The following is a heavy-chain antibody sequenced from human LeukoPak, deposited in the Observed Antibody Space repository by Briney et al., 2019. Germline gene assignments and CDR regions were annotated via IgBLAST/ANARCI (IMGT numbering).Heavy chain of an antibody. V-gene: IGHV4-59*01. CDR1: GGSFSSYY. CDR3: ARVHPTYYDFWSGSGHFDY. Sequence: PSETLSLTCTVSGGSFSSYYWSWVRQPPGKGLEWIGYIYYSGSTNYNPSLKSRVTISVDTSKNQFSLKLSSVTAADTAVYYCARVHPTYYDFWSGSGHFDYWGQGTQVTVSS. J-gene: IGHJ4*02. D-gene: IGHD3-3*01. CDR2: IYYSGST.